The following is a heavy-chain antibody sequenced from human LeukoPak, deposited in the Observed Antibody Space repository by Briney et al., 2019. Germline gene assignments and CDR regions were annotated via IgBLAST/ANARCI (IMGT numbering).Heavy chain of an antibody. J-gene: IGHJ4*02. CDR1: GGSISSGGYY. D-gene: IGHD1-26*01. CDR2: IYYSGST. V-gene: IGHV4-61*08. CDR3: ARVRIVGATGGRLDYYFDY. Sequence: SETLSLTCTVSGGSISSGGYYWSWLRQHPGKGLEWIGYIYYSGSTNYNPSLKSRVTISVDTSKNQFSLRLSSVTAADTAVYYCARVRIVGATGGRLDYYFDYWGQGTLVTVSS.